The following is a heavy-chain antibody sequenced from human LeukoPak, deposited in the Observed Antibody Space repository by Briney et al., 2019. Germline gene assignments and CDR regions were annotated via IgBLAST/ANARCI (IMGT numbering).Heavy chain of an antibody. V-gene: IGHV3-48*01. D-gene: IGHD5-12*01. J-gene: IGHJ3*02. Sequence: PGGSLRLSCAASGFTFSSYNMNWVRQAPGKGLEWVSYISSSSNTIYYADSVKGRFTISRDNAKNSLYLQMNSLRGEDTAVYYCTRDSGYNAFDIWGQGTMVTVSS. CDR1: GFTFSSYN. CDR2: ISSSSNTI. CDR3: TRDSGYNAFDI.